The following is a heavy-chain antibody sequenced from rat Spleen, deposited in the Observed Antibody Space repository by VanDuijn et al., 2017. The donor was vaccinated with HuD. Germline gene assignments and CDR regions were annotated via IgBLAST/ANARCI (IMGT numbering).Heavy chain of an antibody. V-gene: IGHV2-43*01. CDR1: GFSLTSYH. CDR3: ARHLREASGVMDV. D-gene: IGHD4-3*01. J-gene: IGHJ4*01. Sequence: QVQLKESGPGLVQPSQTLSLTCTVSGFSLTSYHVSWVRQPPGKGLEWMGVLWTGGSTAYNSLLKSRLSISRDTSKSQVFLKMNSLQPEDTGTYYCARHLREASGVMDVWGQGASVTVSS. CDR2: LWTGGST.